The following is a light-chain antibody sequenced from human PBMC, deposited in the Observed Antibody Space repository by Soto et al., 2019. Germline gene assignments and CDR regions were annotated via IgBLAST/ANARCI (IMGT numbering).Light chain of an antibody. CDR2: SNN. Sequence: QAVVTQPPSASGTPGQRVTISCSGSSSNIGSNTVNWYQQLPGTAPKLLIYSNNQRPSGVPDRFSGSKSGTSASLAISGLQSEDEADYYCAAWDDSLNVNWVFGGGTKVTVL. CDR3: AAWDDSLNVNWV. V-gene: IGLV1-44*01. CDR1: SSNIGSNT. J-gene: IGLJ3*02.